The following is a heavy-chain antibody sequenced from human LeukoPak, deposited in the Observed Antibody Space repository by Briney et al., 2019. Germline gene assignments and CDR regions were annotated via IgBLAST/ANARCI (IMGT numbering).Heavy chain of an antibody. Sequence: PSETLSLTCAVYGGSFSGYYWTLIRQTPGKGLEWIGEISHTGGTNYNPSLKSRITISVDSSKQQFSLKMTSVTAADTGVDYCARVPDITARPCDSWGPGTLVIVSS. V-gene: IGHV4-34*01. CDR1: GGSFSGYY. CDR2: ISHTGGT. CDR3: ARVPDITARPCDS. J-gene: IGHJ4*02. D-gene: IGHD1-1*01.